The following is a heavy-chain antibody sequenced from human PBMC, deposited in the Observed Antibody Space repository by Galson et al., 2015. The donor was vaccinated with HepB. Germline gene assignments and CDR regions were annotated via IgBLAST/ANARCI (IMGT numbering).Heavy chain of an antibody. V-gene: IGHV3-23*01. CDR2: VSGSGETT. Sequence: SLRLSCAASGFTFTNYAMNWVRQAPGKGLEWVSSVSGSGETTYYADSVKGRFTISRDNSKITLSLQMSSLRAEDTAVYYCARRGGTVSDWGPFDYWGQGTLVTVSS. D-gene: IGHD2-21*02. CDR3: ARRGGTVSDWGPFDY. CDR1: GFTFTNYA. J-gene: IGHJ4*02.